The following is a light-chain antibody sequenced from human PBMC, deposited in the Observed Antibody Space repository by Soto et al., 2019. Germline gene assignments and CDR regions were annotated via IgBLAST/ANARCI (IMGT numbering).Light chain of an antibody. CDR2: DAS. CDR1: QDISNY. V-gene: IGKV1-33*01. Sequence: DIQMTQSPSSLSASVGDRVTITCQASQDISNYLNWYQQKPGKAPKLLIFDASNVETGVPSRFSGSGSGTHFTFTIHSLQDEDIESYYCQQYEGLPLTFGGGTKIEI. CDR3: QQYEGLPLT. J-gene: IGKJ4*01.